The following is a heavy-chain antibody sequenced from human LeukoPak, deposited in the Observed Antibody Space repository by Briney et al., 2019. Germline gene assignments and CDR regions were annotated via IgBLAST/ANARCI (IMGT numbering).Heavy chain of an antibody. CDR1: GGSISSHY. Sequence: SETLSLTCTVSGGSISSHYWSWIRQPPGKGLEWIGCIYYSGSTNYNPSLKSRVTISVDTSKNQFSLKLSSVTAADTAVYYCARNRDSSWYWFDPWGQGTLVTVSS. CDR3: ARNRDSSWYWFDP. J-gene: IGHJ5*02. D-gene: IGHD6-13*01. CDR2: IYYSGST. V-gene: IGHV4-59*11.